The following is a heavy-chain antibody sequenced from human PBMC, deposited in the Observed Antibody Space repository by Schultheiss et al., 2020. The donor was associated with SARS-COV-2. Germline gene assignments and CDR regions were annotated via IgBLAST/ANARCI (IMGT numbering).Heavy chain of an antibody. Sequence: SETLSLTCAVYGESFSGYYWRWIRQPPGKGLEWIGSIYHSGSTYYNPSLKSRVTISVDTSKNQFSLKLSSVTAADTAVYYCARAHGSGYLDGLDYWGQGTLVTVSS. CDR1: GESFSGYY. V-gene: IGHV4-38-2*01. CDR2: IYHSGST. D-gene: IGHD3-22*01. J-gene: IGHJ4*02. CDR3: ARAHGSGYLDGLDY.